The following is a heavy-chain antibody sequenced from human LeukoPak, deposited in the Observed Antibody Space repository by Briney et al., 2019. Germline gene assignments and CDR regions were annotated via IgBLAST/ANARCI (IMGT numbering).Heavy chain of an antibody. CDR2: MNPNSGNT. V-gene: IGHV1-8*03. D-gene: IGHD6-19*01. CDR1: GYTFTSYD. J-gene: IGHJ3*02. Sequence: ASVEVSCKASGYTFTSYDINWVRQATGQGLEWMGWMNPNSGNTGYAQKFQGRVTITRNTSISTAYMELSSLRSEDTAVYYCAGGRAGDAFDIWGQGTMVTVSS. CDR3: AGGRAGDAFDI.